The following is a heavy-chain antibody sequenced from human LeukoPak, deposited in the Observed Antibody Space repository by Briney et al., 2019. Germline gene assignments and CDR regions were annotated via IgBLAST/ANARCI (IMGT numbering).Heavy chain of an antibody. CDR3: APGGWGSWFAS. Sequence: QTGGSLRLSCGGSGFTFTNSAMSWVRQAPGKGLGWVSTISFSGASTFYVDSIKGRFTISRDNCKSTLYLQMNSLRTEGTARYYCAPGGWGSWFASWGQGTLVTVSS. CDR2: ISFSGAST. V-gene: IGHV3-23*01. D-gene: IGHD3-16*01. J-gene: IGHJ5*01. CDR1: GFTFTNSA.